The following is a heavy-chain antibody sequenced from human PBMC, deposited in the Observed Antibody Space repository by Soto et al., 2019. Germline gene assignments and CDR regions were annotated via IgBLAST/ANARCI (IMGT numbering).Heavy chain of an antibody. CDR1: GFSLSISGVG. D-gene: IGHD6-13*01. CDR3: VHTVAAAGPSFYYYYYGLDV. J-gene: IGHJ6*02. CDR2: IFWDDDK. Sequence: QITLKESGPTLMKPTQTLTLTCTFSGFSLSISGVGVGWVRQSPGKALEWLAVIFWDDDKRYSPSLENRLTITKDTSMDHVVLTMTNMDPVDTGTYYCVHTVAAAGPSFYYYYYGLDVWGHGTTVTVSS. V-gene: IGHV2-5*02.